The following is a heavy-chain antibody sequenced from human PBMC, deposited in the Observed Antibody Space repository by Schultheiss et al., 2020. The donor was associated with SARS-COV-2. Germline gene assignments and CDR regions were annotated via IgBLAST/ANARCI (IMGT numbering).Heavy chain of an antibody. V-gene: IGHV3-23*01. CDR1: GFTFDDYA. CDR3: AKSASYYYYYYMDV. J-gene: IGHJ6*03. CDR2: ISGSGGST. Sequence: GGSLRLSCAASGFTFDDYAMSWVRQAPGKGLEWVSAISGSGGSTYYADSVKGRFTISRDNSKNTLYLQMNSLRAEDTAVYYCAKSASYYYYYYMDVWGKGTTVTVSS.